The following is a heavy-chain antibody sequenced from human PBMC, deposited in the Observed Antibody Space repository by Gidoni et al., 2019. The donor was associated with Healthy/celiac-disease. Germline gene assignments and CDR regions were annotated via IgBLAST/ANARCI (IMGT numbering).Heavy chain of an antibody. J-gene: IGHJ4*02. CDR3: ARGRGRVGYFDY. Sequence: QVQLQESGPGLVRPSETLSLTCTVSGGSISRYYWSWIRQPPGKGREWVGYIYYSGSTNYNPSLKSRVTISVDTSKNQFSLKLSSVTAADTAVYYCARGRGRVGYFDYWGQGTLVTVSS. CDR1: GGSISRYY. V-gene: IGHV4-59*01. D-gene: IGHD1-26*01. CDR2: IYYSGST.